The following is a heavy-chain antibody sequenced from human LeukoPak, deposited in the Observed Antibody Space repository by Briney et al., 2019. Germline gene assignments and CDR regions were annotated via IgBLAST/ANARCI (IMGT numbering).Heavy chain of an antibody. D-gene: IGHD3-10*01. CDR1: GGTFSSYA. CDR3: ARNQGVRGVNWFDP. J-gene: IGHJ5*02. V-gene: IGHV1-69*06. Sequence: GASVKVSCKASGGTFSSYAIGWVRQAPGQGLEWMGGIIPIFGTANYAQKFQGRVTITADKSTSTAYMELSSLRSEDTAVYYCARNQGVRGVNWFDPWGQGTLVTVSS. CDR2: IIPIFGTA.